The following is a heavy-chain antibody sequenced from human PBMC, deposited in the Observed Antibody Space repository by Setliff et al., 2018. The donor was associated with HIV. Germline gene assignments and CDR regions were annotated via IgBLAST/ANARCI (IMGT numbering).Heavy chain of an antibody. CDR3: ARDMGGGYCSGGSCYSKSHWFDP. CDR2: IYTSGST. J-gene: IGHJ5*02. V-gene: IGHV4-4*07. CDR1: GGSISSYY. D-gene: IGHD2-15*01. Sequence: SETLSLTCTVSGGSISSYYWSWIRQPAGKGLEWVGRIYTSGSTNYNPSLKSRVTMSVDTSKNQFSLKLSSVTAADTAVYYCARDMGGGYCSGGSCYSKSHWFDPLGQGTLVTVST.